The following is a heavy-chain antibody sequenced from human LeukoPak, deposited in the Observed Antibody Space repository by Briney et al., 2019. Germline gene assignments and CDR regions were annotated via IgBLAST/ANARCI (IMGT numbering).Heavy chain of an antibody. Sequence: SETLSLTCTVSGGSISSTDFYWGWIRQPPGKGLDWIASLYYSGGTYYNPSLKSRVSISVDTSKNQFSLKVTSVTASDTAVYYCARQAHIVGALTHFDRWGQGTLVTVSS. CDR2: LYYSGGT. CDR3: ARQAHIVGALTHFDR. D-gene: IGHD1-26*01. CDR1: GGSISSTDFY. J-gene: IGHJ4*02. V-gene: IGHV4-39*01.